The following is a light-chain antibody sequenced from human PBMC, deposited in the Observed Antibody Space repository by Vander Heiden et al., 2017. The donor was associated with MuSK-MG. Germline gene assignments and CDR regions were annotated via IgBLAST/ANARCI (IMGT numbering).Light chain of an antibody. CDR2: LGS. CDR1: QSLLKSNGYNY. V-gene: IGKV2-28*01. Sequence: VTQYPPSLTSTPRVAPSIPCSSTQSLLKSNGYNYLDWYVKKPGQSPQLLIYLGSYRASGVPDRFSGSGSGTDFTLTISRVEAEDVGVYYCRQSLQAPGGFGQGTRLEIE. J-gene: IGKJ5*01. CDR3: RQSLQAPGG.